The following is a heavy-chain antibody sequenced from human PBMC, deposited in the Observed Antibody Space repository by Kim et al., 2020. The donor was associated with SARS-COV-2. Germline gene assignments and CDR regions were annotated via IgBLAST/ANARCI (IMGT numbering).Heavy chain of an antibody. Sequence: SRRTNHNPTLQSRVTMSVDKSKNQFSLKLSSVTAADTAVYYCASALGHWGQGTLVTVSS. V-gene: IGHV4-4*07. CDR2: SRRT. J-gene: IGHJ4*02. D-gene: IGHD3-16*02. CDR3: ASALGH.